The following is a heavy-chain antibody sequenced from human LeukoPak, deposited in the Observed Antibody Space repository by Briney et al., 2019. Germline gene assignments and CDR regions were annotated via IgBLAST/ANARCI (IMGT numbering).Heavy chain of an antibody. CDR1: GYALTELS. J-gene: IGHJ4*02. CDR3: ATEKTRIQLWLRRPLDY. CDR2: FDPEDGET. Sequence: ASVKVSCKVSGYALTELSMHWVRQAPGKGLEWMGGFDPEDGETIYAQKFQGRVTMTEDTSTDTAYMELSSLRSEDTAVYYCATEKTRIQLWLRRPLDYWGQGTLVTVSS. D-gene: IGHD5-18*01. V-gene: IGHV1-24*01.